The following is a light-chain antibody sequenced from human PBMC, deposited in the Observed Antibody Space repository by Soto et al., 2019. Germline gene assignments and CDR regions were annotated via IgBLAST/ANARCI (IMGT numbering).Light chain of an antibody. CDR3: AAWDDSLNAL. V-gene: IGLV1-44*01. Sequence: QSPLTQPPSLSATPGQRVNISCSGSFSNIGDNAVNWYQQLPGAAPKLLIYLNDQRPSGVPDRFSGSKSGTSAFLAISDLQSEDEADYYCAAWDDSLNALFGTGSKVTGL. CDR2: LND. CDR1: FSNIGDNA. J-gene: IGLJ1*01.